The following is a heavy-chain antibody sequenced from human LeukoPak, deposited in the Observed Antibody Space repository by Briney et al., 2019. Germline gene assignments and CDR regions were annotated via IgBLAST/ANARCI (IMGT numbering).Heavy chain of an antibody. Sequence: GGSLRLSCAVSGFTFSLYTMNWVRQAPGMGLEWVSSISSSGDYKYYADSVKGRFTISRDNAKNSLYLQMNSLRAEDTAVYYCARDGYSSSWYYWGQGTLVTVSS. V-gene: IGHV3-21*01. CDR3: ARDGYSSSWYY. J-gene: IGHJ4*02. CDR2: ISSSGDYK. CDR1: GFTFSLYT. D-gene: IGHD6-13*01.